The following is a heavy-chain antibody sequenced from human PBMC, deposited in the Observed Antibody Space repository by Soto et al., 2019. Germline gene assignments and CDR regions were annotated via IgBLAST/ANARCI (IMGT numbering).Heavy chain of an antibody. Sequence: EVQLLESGGGLVQPGGSLRLSCAASGFSFSSYAMTWVRQAPGKGLECVSAFSDGGSNTYYTDSVKGRFTISRDNSKNTLFLQMNSLRAEDTAVYYCAILHSSSWYTGYYFDSWGQGTLVTVSS. D-gene: IGHD6-13*01. CDR1: GFSFSSYA. CDR3: AILHSSSWYTGYYFDS. CDR2: FSDGGSNT. V-gene: IGHV3-23*01. J-gene: IGHJ4*02.